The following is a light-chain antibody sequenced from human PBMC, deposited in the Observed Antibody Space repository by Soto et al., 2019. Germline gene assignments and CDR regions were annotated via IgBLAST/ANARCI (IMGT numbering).Light chain of an antibody. CDR2: GAS. CDR1: QSVSSY. V-gene: IGKV3-20*01. Sequence: EIVLTQSPVTLSLSPGERATLSCRASQSVSSYLAWYQQKPGQAPRLLIYGASSRATGIPDRFSGSGSGTDFTLTVSRLEPEEFAVYYCQQYDSSPLTFGGGTKVDIK. CDR3: QQYDSSPLT. J-gene: IGKJ4*01.